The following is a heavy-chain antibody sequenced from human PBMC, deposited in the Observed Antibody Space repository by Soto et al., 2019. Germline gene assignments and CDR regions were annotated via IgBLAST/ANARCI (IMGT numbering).Heavy chain of an antibody. Sequence: QLQLQESGPGLVKPSETLSLTCTVSGGSISSSSYYWGWIRQPPGKGLEWIGNIYYSGSTYYNPSLKSRVTISVDTSKNQFSLKLSSVTAADTAVYYYARRQSSSWFGDWGQGTLVTVSS. D-gene: IGHD3-10*01. CDR2: IYYSGST. V-gene: IGHV4-39*01. CDR3: ARRQSSSWFGD. J-gene: IGHJ4*02. CDR1: GGSISSSSYY.